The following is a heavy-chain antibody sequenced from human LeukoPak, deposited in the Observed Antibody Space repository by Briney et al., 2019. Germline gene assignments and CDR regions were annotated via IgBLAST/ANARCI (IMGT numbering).Heavy chain of an antibody. J-gene: IGHJ4*02. Sequence: PGGSLRLSCAASGFTVSSNYMSWVRQAPGKGLEWVSVIYSGGSTHYADSVKGRFTISRDNSKNTLYLQMNSLRAEDTAVYYCARSKIEVVPTATAFDYWGQGTLVTVSS. V-gene: IGHV3-66*02. CDR3: ARSKIEVVPTATAFDY. CDR1: GFTVSSNY. CDR2: IYSGGST. D-gene: IGHD2-2*01.